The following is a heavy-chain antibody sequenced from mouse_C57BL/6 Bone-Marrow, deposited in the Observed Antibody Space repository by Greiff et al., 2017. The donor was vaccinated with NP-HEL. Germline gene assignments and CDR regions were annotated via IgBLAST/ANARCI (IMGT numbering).Heavy chain of an antibody. CDR3: ARGNCAWFAY. V-gene: IGHV5-12*01. CDR2: ISHGGGSST. CDR1: GFTFSDYY. J-gene: IGHJ3*01. Sequence: EVLLVESGGGLVQPGGSLKLSCAASGFTFSDYYMYWVRQTPEQRLEWVAYISHGGGSSTYYPDNVKGRFTISRDNAKTNLYLQMSHLKSEDTAMYYCARGNCAWFAYWGQGTLVTVSA. D-gene: IGHD2-1*01.